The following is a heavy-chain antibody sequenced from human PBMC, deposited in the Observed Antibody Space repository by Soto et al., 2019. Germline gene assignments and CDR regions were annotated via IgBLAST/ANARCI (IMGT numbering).Heavy chain of an antibody. D-gene: IGHD3-22*01. J-gene: IGHJ4*02. Sequence: EVQLLESGGGLVQPGGSLRLSCAASGFTFSSYAMSWVRQAPGKGLEWVSAISGSGGSTYYADSVKGRFTISRDNSKNTLYLQRNSLRAEDTAVYYCAKDGQDYYDSSGYYYDYWGQGTLVTVSS. V-gene: IGHV3-23*01. CDR1: GFTFSSYA. CDR2: ISGSGGST. CDR3: AKDGQDYYDSSGYYYDY.